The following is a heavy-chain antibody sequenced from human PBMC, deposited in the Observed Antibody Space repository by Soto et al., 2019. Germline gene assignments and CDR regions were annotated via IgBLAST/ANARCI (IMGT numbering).Heavy chain of an antibody. J-gene: IGHJ4*02. D-gene: IGHD3-10*01. Sequence: SETLSLTCTVSGGSISSYYWSWIRQPPGKGLEWIGYIYYSGSTNYNPSLKSRVTISVDTSKNQFSLKLSSVTAADTAVYYCARHPTYYYFDYWGQGTLVTVS. CDR3: ARHPTYYYFDY. CDR1: GGSISSYY. V-gene: IGHV4-59*08. CDR2: IYYSGST.